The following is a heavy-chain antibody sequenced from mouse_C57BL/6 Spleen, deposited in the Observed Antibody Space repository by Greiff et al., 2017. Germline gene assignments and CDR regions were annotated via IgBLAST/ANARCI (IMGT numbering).Heavy chain of an antibody. D-gene: IGHD3-2*02. Sequence: EVKLMESGGDLVKPGGSLKLSCAASGFTFSSYGMSWVRQTPDKRLEWVATISSGGSYTYYPDSVKGRFTISRDNAKNTLYLQMRSLKSEDTAMYSCASRVDSSGCEYWGQGTTLTVSS. CDR1: GFTFSSYG. J-gene: IGHJ2*01. CDR2: ISSGGSYT. V-gene: IGHV5-6*02. CDR3: ASRVDSSGCEY.